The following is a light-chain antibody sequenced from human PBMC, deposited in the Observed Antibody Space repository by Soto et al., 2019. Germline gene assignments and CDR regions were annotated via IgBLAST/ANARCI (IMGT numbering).Light chain of an antibody. CDR3: QQRSNSPPWIT. CDR2: DAS. J-gene: IGKJ5*01. V-gene: IGKV3-11*01. CDR1: QSVSIY. Sequence: EVVLTQSPATLSLSPGDRATLSCRASQSVSIYLAWYQQKPGQAPRLLIYDASNRATGIPAKFSGSGSGTDFTLTISGLEPEDSAVYYCQQRSNSPPWITFCQGTRLEIK.